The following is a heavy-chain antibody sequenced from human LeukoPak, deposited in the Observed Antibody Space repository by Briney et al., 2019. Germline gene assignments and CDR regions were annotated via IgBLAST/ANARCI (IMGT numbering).Heavy chain of an antibody. V-gene: IGHV1-69*05. CDR3: ARDSCGGDCYENDQYYFDC. D-gene: IGHD2-21*02. CDR2: IIPIFGTP. CDR1: GGTFSSYA. J-gene: IGHJ4*02. Sequence: SSVKVSCKASGGTFSSYAISWMRQAPGQGLEWMGRIIPIFGTPNYAQKFQGRVTITTDESTRTAYMELISLRSEDTAVYYCARDSCGGDCYENDQYYFDCWGQGTLVTVSS.